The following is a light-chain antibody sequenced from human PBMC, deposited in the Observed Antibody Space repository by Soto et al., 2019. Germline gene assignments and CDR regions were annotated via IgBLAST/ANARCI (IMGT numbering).Light chain of an antibody. CDR3: GSYASTHSLI. Sequence: QSALTQPASVSGSPGQSITISCTGSSNDVGGYNFVSWYQQHPGKAPKLLIYEVTNRPSGISDRFSGSRSGNTASLTISGLQPEYEADYYCGSYASTHSLIFGGGTKVTVL. CDR1: SNDVGGYNF. V-gene: IGLV2-14*01. J-gene: IGLJ2*01. CDR2: EVT.